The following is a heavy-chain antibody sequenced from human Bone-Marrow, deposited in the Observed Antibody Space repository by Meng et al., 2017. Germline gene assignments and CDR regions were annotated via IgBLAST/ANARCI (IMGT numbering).Heavy chain of an antibody. Sequence: GGSLRLSCAASGFTFSSYAMHWVRQAPGKGLEWVAVISYDGSNKYYADSVKGRFTISRDNSKNTLYLQMNSLRAEDTAVYYCARDSWIQLWLRGSLVDYWGQGTLVTVSS. D-gene: IGHD5-18*01. J-gene: IGHJ4*02. CDR2: ISYDGSNK. CDR3: ARDSWIQLWLRGSLVDY. V-gene: IGHV3-30*04. CDR1: GFTFSSYA.